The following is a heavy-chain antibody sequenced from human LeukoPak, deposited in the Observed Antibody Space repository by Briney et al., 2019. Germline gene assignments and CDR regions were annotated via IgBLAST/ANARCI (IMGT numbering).Heavy chain of an antibody. Sequence: PGGSLRLSCAASGFTFSSYGMSWVRQAPGKGLEWVSAISGSGGSTYYADSVKGRFTISRDNSKNTLYLQMNSLRAEDTAVYYCAKVNSGYSSSWYFAFDIWGQGTMVTVSS. J-gene: IGHJ3*02. CDR1: GFTFSSYG. CDR3: AKVNSGYSSSWYFAFDI. D-gene: IGHD6-13*01. CDR2: ISGSGGST. V-gene: IGHV3-23*01.